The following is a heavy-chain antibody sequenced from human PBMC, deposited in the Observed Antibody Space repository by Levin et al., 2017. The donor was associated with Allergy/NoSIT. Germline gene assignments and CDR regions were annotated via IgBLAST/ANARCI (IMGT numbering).Heavy chain of an antibody. V-gene: IGHV4-59*01. D-gene: IGHD6-13*01. J-gene: IGHJ6*03. CDR1: GGSISSYY. CDR3: ARGELGQLALYYYYYYMDV. Sequence: SQTLSLTCTVSGGSISSYYWSWIRQPPGKGLEWIGYIYYSGSTNYNPSLKSRVTISVDTSKNQFSLKLSSVTAADTAVYYCARGELGQLALYYYYYYMDVWGKGTTVTVSS. CDR2: IYYSGST.